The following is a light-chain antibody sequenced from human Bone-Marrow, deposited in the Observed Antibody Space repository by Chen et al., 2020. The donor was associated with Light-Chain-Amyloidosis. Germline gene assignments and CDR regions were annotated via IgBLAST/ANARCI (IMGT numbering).Light chain of an antibody. V-gene: IGLV2-14*03. J-gene: IGLJ2*01. CDR3: SSYTSSRTLV. Sequence: QSALTQPAYVSGSPGQSITISCTGTSSDVGGYNHVSGYQQHPGKAPKLMIYDVSNRPSGVSNRFSGSKSGNTASPTISGLQAEDEADYYCSSYTSSRTLVFGGGTKLTVL. CDR1: SSDVGGYNH. CDR2: DVS.